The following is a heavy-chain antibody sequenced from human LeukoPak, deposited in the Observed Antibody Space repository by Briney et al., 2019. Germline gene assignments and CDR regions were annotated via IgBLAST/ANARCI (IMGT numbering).Heavy chain of an antibody. V-gene: IGHV4-59*01. CDR1: GGSIRTYY. J-gene: IGHJ5*02. Sequence: SETLSLTCTVSGGSIRTYYWSWIRQPPGKGLEWIGYIYYSGSTNYNPSLKSRVTISVDTSKNQFSLKLSSVTAADTAVYYCARGKDYYDGSGYSNWFDPWGQGTLVTVSS. CDR3: ARGKDYYDGSGYSNWFDP. CDR2: IYYSGST. D-gene: IGHD3-22*01.